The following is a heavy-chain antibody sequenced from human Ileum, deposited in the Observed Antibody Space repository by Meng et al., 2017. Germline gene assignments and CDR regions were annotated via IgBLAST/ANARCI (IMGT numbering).Heavy chain of an antibody. CDR1: GGSVSTSDYQ. J-gene: IGHJ4*02. Sequence: QVQLPESGPGLVRPSETLFLICTVSGGSVSTSDYQWGWIRQPPGKGLEWIGYAGTNYNPSLKSRVTISVDTSKRQFSLKLTSVTAADTAVYYCARDHWGSLDYWGQGILVTVSS. D-gene: IGHD7-27*01. V-gene: IGHV4-61*08. CDR3: ARDHWGSLDY. CDR2: AGT.